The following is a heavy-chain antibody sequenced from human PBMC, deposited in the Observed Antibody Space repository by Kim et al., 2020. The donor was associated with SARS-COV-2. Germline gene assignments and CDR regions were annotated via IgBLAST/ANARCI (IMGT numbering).Heavy chain of an antibody. J-gene: IGHJ4*02. V-gene: IGHV3-30*04. D-gene: IGHD1-1*01. CDR3: ARDQLESYYFDY. CDR2: ISYDGRNK. CDR1: GFTFSSYA. Sequence: GGSLRLSCAASGFTFSSYAMHWVRQAPGKGLEWVAVISYDGRNKYYADSVKGRFTISRDKSKNTLYLQMNSLRAEDTAVYYCARDQLESYYFDYWGQGTLVTVSS.